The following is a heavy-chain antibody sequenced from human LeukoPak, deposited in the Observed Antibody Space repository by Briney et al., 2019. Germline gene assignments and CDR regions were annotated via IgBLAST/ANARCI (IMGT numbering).Heavy chain of an antibody. CDR1: GYTFTSYA. D-gene: IGHD3-10*01. CDR2: INAGNGNT. Sequence: GASVKVSCKASGYTFTSYAMHWVRQAPGQRLEWMGWINAGNGNTKYSQKFQGGVTITRDTSASTAYMELSSLRSEDTAVYYCAIRFYVSGSYGVPLDYWGREPWSPSPQ. CDR3: AIRFYVSGSYGVPLDY. V-gene: IGHV1-3*01. J-gene: IGHJ4*02.